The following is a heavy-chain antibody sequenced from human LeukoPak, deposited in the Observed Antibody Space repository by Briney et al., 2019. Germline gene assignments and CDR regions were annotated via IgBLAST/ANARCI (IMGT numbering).Heavy chain of an antibody. D-gene: IGHD3-22*01. V-gene: IGHV4-4*09. Sequence: SETLSLTCTVSGGSISSYYWSWIRQPPGKGLEWVGYIYASGSTDYNPSLKSRVTISIDMSKNQFSLELYSVTAADTAVYYCARWLGKGFDMWGQGTVVTVSS. CDR3: ARWLGKGFDM. CDR2: IYASGST. CDR1: GGSISSYY. J-gene: IGHJ3*02.